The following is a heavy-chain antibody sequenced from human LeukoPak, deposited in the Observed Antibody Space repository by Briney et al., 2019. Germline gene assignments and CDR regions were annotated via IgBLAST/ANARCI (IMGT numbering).Heavy chain of an antibody. V-gene: IGHV3-64*01. J-gene: IGHJ4*02. Sequence: GGSLRLSCAASGFTFSSYAMHSVRQAPGKGLEYVSAISSNGGSTYYANSVKGRFTISRDNSKKTLYLQMGSLRAEDMAVYYCARAISVAGTIMLDYWGQGTLVTVSS. CDR1: GFTFSSYA. CDR2: ISSNGGST. D-gene: IGHD6-19*01. CDR3: ARAISVAGTIMLDY.